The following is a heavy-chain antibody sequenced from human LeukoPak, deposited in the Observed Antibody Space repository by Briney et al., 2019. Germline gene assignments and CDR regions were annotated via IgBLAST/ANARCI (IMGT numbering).Heavy chain of an antibody. CDR3: ARGDGYYDILTGYSTDDAFDI. CDR2: ISSSSSTI. J-gene: IGHJ3*02. V-gene: IGHV3-48*01. CDR1: GFTFSSYS. Sequence: PGGSLRLSCAASGFTFSSYSMNWVRQAPGKGLEWVSYISSSSSTIYYADSVKGRFTISRDNAKNSLYLQMNSLRAEDTAVYYCARGDGYYDILTGYSTDDAFDIWGQGTMVTVSS. D-gene: IGHD3-9*01.